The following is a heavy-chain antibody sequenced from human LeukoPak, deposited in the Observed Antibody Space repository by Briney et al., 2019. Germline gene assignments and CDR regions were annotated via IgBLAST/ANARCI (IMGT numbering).Heavy chain of an antibody. CDR3: AKDYRVGGFGELYPNFDY. V-gene: IGHV3-9*01. J-gene: IGHJ4*02. CDR1: GFTFDDYA. Sequence: PGGSLRLSCAASGFTFDDYAMHWVRQAPGKGLEWVSGISWNSGSIGYADSVKGRFTISRDNAKNSLYLQMNSLRAEDTALYYCAKDYRVGGFGELYPNFDYWGQGTLVTVSS. CDR2: ISWNSGSI. D-gene: IGHD3-10*01.